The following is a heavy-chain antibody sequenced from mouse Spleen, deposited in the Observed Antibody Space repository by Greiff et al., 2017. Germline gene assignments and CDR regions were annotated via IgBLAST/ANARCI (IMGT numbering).Heavy chain of an antibody. CDR1: GYTFTSYW. V-gene: IGHV1-55*01. CDR3: AREGYGNPWFAY. J-gene: IGHJ3*01. D-gene: IGHD2-10*02. Sequence: VQLQQPGAELVKPGASVKMSCKASGYTFTSYWITWVKQRPGQGLEWIGDIYPGSGSTNYNEKFKSKATLTVDTSSSTAYMQLSSLTSEDSAVYYCAREGYGNPWFAYWGQGTLVTVSA. CDR2: IYPGSGST.